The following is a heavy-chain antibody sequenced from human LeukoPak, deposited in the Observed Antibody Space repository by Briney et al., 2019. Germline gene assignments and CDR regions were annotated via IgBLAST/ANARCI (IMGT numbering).Heavy chain of an antibody. CDR1: GFISSGYG. CDR2: ISYDGSNT. CDR3: AKDLEYGSSPYYYYGMDV. D-gene: IGHD6-13*01. Sequence: GGSLRLSCVASGFISSGYGMHWARQAPGKGLHWVAVISYDGSNTYYADSVKGRFTISRDISKNTLYLQMNSLRIEDTAVYYCAKDLEYGSSPYYYYGMDVWGQGTTVTVSS. J-gene: IGHJ6*02. V-gene: IGHV3-30*18.